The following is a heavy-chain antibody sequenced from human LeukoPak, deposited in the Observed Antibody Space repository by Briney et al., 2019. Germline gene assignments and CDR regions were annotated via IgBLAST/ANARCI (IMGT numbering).Heavy chain of an antibody. CDR1: GGSISSGSYY. V-gene: IGHV4-61*02. CDR2: IYTSGST. J-gene: IGHJ4*02. D-gene: IGHD3/OR15-3a*01. Sequence: PSQTLSLTCTVSGGSISSGSYYWSWIRQPAGKGLEWIGRIYTSGSTNYNPSLKGRVTISVDTSKNQFSLKLSSVTAADTAVYYCARGGHWGQGTLVTVSS. CDR3: ARGGH.